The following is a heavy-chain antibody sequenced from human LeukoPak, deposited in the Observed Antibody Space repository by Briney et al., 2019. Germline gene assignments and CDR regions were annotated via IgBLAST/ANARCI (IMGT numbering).Heavy chain of an antibody. V-gene: IGHV3-23*01. CDR1: GFPFSTYG. Sequence: GGSLRLSCAASGFPFSTYGMHWVRQAPGKGLEWVSAISGSGGSTYYADSVKGRFTISRDNSKNTVYLKLNSLRAEDTAVYYFWGEFCDASFAPTDDYWGQGTLVTVSS. CDR2: ISGSGGST. J-gene: IGHJ4*02. CDR3: WGEFCDASFAPTDDY. D-gene: IGHD3-16*01.